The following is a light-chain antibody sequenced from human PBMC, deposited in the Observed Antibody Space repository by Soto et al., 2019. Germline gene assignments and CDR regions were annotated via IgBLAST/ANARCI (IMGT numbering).Light chain of an antibody. Sequence: EIVLTQSPGTLSLSPGERATLSFRASQSVSSSYLAWYQQKSGQAPRLLIYGASNRATGIPDRFSGSGSGTDFTLTISRLEPEDFAVYYCQQYGRSSWTFGQGTKV. CDR1: QSVSSSY. J-gene: IGKJ1*01. CDR2: GAS. V-gene: IGKV3-20*01. CDR3: QQYGRSSWT.